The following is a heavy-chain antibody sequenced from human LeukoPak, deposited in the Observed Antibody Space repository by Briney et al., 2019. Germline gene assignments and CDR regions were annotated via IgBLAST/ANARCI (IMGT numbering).Heavy chain of an antibody. CDR1: GFTLSSYA. V-gene: IGHV3-23*01. CDR3: AKGRHRPEYFQH. Sequence: GASQRLSCAPSGFTLSSYAMSWVRQARGGGRGWVSAINGSGGSKYYADAVKGRCTISRDNSKNKLYLQMNSIRAEDKAVYYCAKGRHRPEYFQHWGRGTLSPSPQ. J-gene: IGHJ1*01. CDR2: INGSGGSK.